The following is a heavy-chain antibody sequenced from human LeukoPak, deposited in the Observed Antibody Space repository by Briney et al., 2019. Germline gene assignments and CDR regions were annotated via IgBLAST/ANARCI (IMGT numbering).Heavy chain of an antibody. V-gene: IGHV1-18*01. CDR2: ISAYNGNT. CDR3: ARGSLPDYYDSSAQEWDY. D-gene: IGHD3-22*01. Sequence: GASVKVSCKASGYTFTSYGISWVRQAPGQGLEWMGWISAYNGNTNYAQKLQGRVTMTTDTSTSTAYMELRSPRSDDTAVYYCARGSLPDYYDSSAQEWDYWGQGTLVTVSS. CDR1: GYTFTSYG. J-gene: IGHJ4*02.